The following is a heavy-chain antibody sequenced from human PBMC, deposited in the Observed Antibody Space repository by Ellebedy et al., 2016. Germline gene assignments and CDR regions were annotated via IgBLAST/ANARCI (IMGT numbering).Heavy chain of an antibody. J-gene: IGHJ6*02. V-gene: IGHV3-9*01. D-gene: IGHD3-10*01. Sequence: SLKISXAASGFTFDNYAIHWVRQPPGKGLEWVSGISWNSAVIDYADSVKGRFTISRDNSRNTLFLQMNSLRPEDAAVYYCAKEAPYGSRSYASYYYYYGMDVWGQGTTVTVSS. CDR2: ISWNSAVI. CDR3: AKEAPYGSRSYASYYYYYGMDV. CDR1: GFTFDNYA.